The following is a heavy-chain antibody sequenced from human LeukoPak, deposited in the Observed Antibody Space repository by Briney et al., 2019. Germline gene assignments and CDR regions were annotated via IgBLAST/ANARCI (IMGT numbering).Heavy chain of an antibody. J-gene: IGHJ4*02. Sequence: PGGSLRLSCAASGFTFSSYAMSWVRQAPGKGLEWVSAISGSGGSTYYADSVKGRFTNSRDNSKNTLYLQMNSLRAEDTAIYYRAKDLIAAMVTPLDYWGQGTLVTVSS. CDR3: AKDLIAAMVTPLDY. CDR1: GFTFSSYA. D-gene: IGHD5-18*01. CDR2: ISGSGGST. V-gene: IGHV3-23*01.